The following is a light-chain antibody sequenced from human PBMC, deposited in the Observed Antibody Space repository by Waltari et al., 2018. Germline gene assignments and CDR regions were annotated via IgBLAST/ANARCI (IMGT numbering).Light chain of an antibody. J-gene: IGLJ2*01. CDR3: QSYDTKVGVV. V-gene: IGLV1-40*01. CDR1: WSNIRAGYD. CDR2: GVN. Sequence: QSVLTQPPSVSGAPGQRVTISCTGSWSNIRAGYDVHWYQQLPGKAPTLLVYGVNTRPPGVPDRFFGSKSGTSASLAIPGLRPEDEADYYCQSYDTKVGVVFGGGSKLTVL.